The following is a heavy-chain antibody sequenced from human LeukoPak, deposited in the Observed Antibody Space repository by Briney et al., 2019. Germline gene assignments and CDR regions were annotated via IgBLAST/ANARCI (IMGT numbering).Heavy chain of an antibody. Sequence: ASVKVSCKASGYTFTSYDINWVRQATGQGLEWMGWMNPNSGNTGYAQKFQGRVTMTRNTSISTAYMELSSLRSEDTAVYYCARVMRENRGCSSTSCHGNYYYYYYMDVWGKGTTVTVSS. CDR2: MNPNSGNT. CDR1: GYTFTSYD. D-gene: IGHD2-2*01. J-gene: IGHJ6*03. V-gene: IGHV1-8*01. CDR3: ARVMRENRGCSSTSCHGNYYYYYYMDV.